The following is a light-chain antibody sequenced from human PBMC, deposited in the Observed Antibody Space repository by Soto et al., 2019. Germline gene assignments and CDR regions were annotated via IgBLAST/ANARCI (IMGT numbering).Light chain of an antibody. CDR1: GSDIGGYNY. CDR3: TSYTSSSSVV. J-gene: IGLJ2*01. V-gene: IGLV2-14*01. CDR2: EVS. Sequence: QSALTQPASVSGSPGQSITISCTGTGSDIGGYNYVSWYQQHPGKAPKVMIYEVSNRPSGVSNRFSASKSGNTASLTISGLQAEDEADYYFTSYTSSSSVVFGGGTKLTVL.